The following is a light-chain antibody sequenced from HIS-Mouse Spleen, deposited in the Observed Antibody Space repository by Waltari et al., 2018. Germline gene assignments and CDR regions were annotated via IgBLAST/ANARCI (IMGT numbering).Light chain of an antibody. J-gene: IGLJ1*01. CDR3: CSYAGSYTYV. Sequence: QSALTQPRSVSGSPGQSVTISCTGTSSDVGGYNYVSWYQQHPGKTTKLMIYDVSKWPPAVPVRFSGSKSGYTVSLTISGIQAEDEADYYCCSYAGSYTYVFGTGTKVTVL. V-gene: IGLV2-11*01. CDR2: DVS. CDR1: SSDVGGYNY.